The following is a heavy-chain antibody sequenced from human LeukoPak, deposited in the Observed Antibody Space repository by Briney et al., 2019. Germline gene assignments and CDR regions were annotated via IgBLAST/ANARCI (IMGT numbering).Heavy chain of an antibody. D-gene: IGHD3-3*02. V-gene: IGHV3-23*01. CDR2: ISGSGGST. J-gene: IGHJ4*02. CDR3: ASLHFTGTFDY. CDR1: GFTFSSYA. Sequence: GGSLRLSCAASGFTFSSYAMSWVGQAPGKGLEWVSGISGSGGSTYYADSVKGRFTISRDNSKNTLYLQMNSLRAEDTAVYYCASLHFTGTFDYWGQGTLVTVSS.